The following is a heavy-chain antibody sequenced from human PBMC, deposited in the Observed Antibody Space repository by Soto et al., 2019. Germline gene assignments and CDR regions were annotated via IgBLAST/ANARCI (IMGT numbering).Heavy chain of an antibody. Sequence: GGSLRLSCAASGFTFSSYGMHWVRQAPGKGLEWVAVISYDGSNKCYADSVKGRFTISRDNSKNTLYLQMNSLRAEDTAVYYCAKVMAYDYVWGSYRLSNFDYWGQGTLVTVSS. CDR3: AKVMAYDYVWGSYRLSNFDY. CDR2: ISYDGSNK. CDR1: GFTFSSYG. V-gene: IGHV3-30*18. D-gene: IGHD3-16*02. J-gene: IGHJ4*02.